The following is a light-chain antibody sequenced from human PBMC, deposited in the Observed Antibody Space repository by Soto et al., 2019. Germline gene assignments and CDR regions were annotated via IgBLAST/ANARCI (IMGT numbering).Light chain of an antibody. CDR3: QTWGTGFHVL. CDR1: SGHSNYA. Sequence: QSVLTQSPSASASLGASVKLTRTLSSGHSNYAIAWHQQQPGKGPRYLMKVNSEGSHSKGDGIPDRFSGSSSGTERYLTISSLQSEDEADYYCQTWGTGFHVLFGGGTKLTVL. J-gene: IGLJ2*01. V-gene: IGLV4-69*01. CDR2: VNSEGSH.